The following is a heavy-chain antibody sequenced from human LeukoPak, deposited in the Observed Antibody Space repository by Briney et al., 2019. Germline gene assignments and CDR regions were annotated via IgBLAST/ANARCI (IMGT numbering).Heavy chain of an antibody. CDR1: GFTFSYHW. Sequence: GGSLRLSCAASGFTFSYHWMTWVRQAPGKGLEWVANIKNDGAVKNYVDSVKGRFTISRDNAKNSLYLQMNSLRAEDTAVYYCAKDSNSKGDFWGQGILVTVPS. CDR3: AKDSNSKGDF. CDR2: IKNDGAVK. V-gene: IGHV3-7*01. J-gene: IGHJ4*02. D-gene: IGHD6-13*01.